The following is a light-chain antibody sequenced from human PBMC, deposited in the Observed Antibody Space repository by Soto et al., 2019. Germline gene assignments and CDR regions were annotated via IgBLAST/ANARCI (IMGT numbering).Light chain of an antibody. CDR1: QSVLYSSDNRNY. Sequence: DIVMTQSPDSLAVSLGERATINCKSSQSVLYSSDNRNYLTWYQQKPGQPPKLLIYWASTRESGVPDRFSGSGSGTDFTLTISSLQAEDVAVYYCHQYYNIPKTFGQGPKVDIK. CDR3: HQYYNIPKT. V-gene: IGKV4-1*01. CDR2: WAS. J-gene: IGKJ1*01.